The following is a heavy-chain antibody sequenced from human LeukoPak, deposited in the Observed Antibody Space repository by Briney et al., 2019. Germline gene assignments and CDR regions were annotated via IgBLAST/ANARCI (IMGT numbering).Heavy chain of an antibody. CDR2: IVPVLDTA. J-gene: IGHJ4*02. CDR3: ASREYDRSSYYLYYHDC. Sequence: SVKVSCKASGGSFSSYAFSWVRQVPGQGLEWMGRIVPVLDTANYAQTLQGRVTITADKSTSTAYIEVSSLRSEDTAVYYCASREYDRSSYYLYYHDCWGQGTLVTVSS. D-gene: IGHD3-22*01. V-gene: IGHV1-69*04. CDR1: GGSFSSYA.